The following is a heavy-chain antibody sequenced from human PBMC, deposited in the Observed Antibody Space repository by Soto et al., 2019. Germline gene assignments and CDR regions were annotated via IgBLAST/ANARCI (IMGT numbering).Heavy chain of an antibody. J-gene: IGHJ5*02. D-gene: IGHD2-15*01. CDR3: ASMGTDCSGGSCSVYNWFDP. Sequence: SETLSLTCAVYGGSFSDYYWSWVRQPPGKGLEWIGEINHSGSTNYSPSLKSRVTISVDTSKNQFSLKLSSVTAADTAVYYCASMGTDCSGGSCSVYNWFDPWGQGTLVTVSS. V-gene: IGHV4-34*01. CDR1: GGSFSDYY. CDR2: INHSGST.